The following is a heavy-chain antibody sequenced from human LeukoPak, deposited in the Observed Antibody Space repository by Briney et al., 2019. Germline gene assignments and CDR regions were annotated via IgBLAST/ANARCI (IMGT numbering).Heavy chain of an antibody. CDR3: AAVAGTKYYYYYGMDV. D-gene: IGHD6-19*01. CDR1: GFTFSSYA. V-gene: IGHV3-23*01. J-gene: IGHJ6*02. CDR2: ISGSGGST. Sequence: GGSLRLSCAASGFTFSSYAMSWVRQAPGKGLEWVSAISGSGGSTYYADSVKGRFTVSRDNSKNTLYLQMNSLRVEDTAVYYCAAVAGTKYYYYYGMDVWGQGTTVTVSS.